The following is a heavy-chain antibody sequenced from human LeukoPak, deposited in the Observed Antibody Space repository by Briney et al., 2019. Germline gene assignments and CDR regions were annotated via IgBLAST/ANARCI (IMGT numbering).Heavy chain of an antibody. CDR3: ARSARKQWLGPAEYFQH. CDR1: GGSISSGHYY. Sequence: SQTLCLTCNVSGGSISSGHYYWSWIRQHPGRGLEWIGYIYYSGGTYYNPSLKRRITISVDTSKNQFSLKLSSVTAADTAVYYCARSARKQWLGPAEYFQHWGQGTLVTVSS. CDR2: IYYSGGT. D-gene: IGHD6-19*01. V-gene: IGHV4-31*03. J-gene: IGHJ1*01.